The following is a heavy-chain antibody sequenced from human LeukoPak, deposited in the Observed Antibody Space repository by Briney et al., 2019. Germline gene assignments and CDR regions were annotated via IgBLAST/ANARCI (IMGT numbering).Heavy chain of an antibody. CDR2: MNPNSGNT. CDR3: ARGAGHPDSGSYYGYYYYGMDV. J-gene: IGHJ6*02. Sequence: WASVKVSCKASGYTFTSYDINWVRQATGQGLEWMGWMNPNSGNTGYAQKFQGRVTMTRSTSISTAYMELSSLRSEDTAVYYCARGAGHPDSGSYYGYYYYGMDVWGQGTTVTVSS. D-gene: IGHD3-10*01. CDR1: GYTFTSYD. V-gene: IGHV1-8*01.